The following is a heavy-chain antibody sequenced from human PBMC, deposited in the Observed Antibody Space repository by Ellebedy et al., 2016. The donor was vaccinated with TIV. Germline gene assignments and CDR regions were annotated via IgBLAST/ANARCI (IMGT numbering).Heavy chain of an antibody. J-gene: IGHJ6*02. CDR3: ARDPSPPLRYFDWLSPFEDYYYYGMDV. CDR1: GFTFSSYS. CDR2: ISSSSYI. D-gene: IGHD3-9*01. Sequence: GESLKISCAASGFTFSSYSMNWVRQAPGKGLEWVSSISSSSYIYYADSVKGRFTISRDNAKNSLYLQMNSLRAEDTAVYYCARDPSPPLRYFDWLSPFEDYYYYGMDVWGQGTTVTVSS. V-gene: IGHV3-21*01.